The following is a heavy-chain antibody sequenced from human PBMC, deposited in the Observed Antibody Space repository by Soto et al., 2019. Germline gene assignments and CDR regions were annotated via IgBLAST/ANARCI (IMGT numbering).Heavy chain of an antibody. V-gene: IGHV3-49*03. CDR2: IRSKAYGRTT. J-gene: IGHJ5*02. D-gene: IGHD6-19*01. CDR3: TREVPRIAVAGNWFDP. Sequence: GGSLRLSCTASGFTFGDYAMSWFRQAPGKGLEWVGFIRSKAYGRTTEYAASVKGRFTISRDDSKSIAHLQMNSLKTEDTAVYYCTREVPRIAVAGNWFDPWGQGTLVTVSS. CDR1: GFTFGDYA.